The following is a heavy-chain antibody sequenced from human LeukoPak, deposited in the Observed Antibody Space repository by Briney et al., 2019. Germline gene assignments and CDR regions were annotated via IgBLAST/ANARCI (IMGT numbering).Heavy chain of an antibody. CDR2: IYYSGST. J-gene: IGHJ4*02. D-gene: IGHD3-16*01. Sequence: SETLSLTCTVSGDSIRSGSYYWGWIRQPPGKGLEWIGSIYYSGSTYYNPSLKSRVTISVDTSRNQFSLRLSSVTAADTAVYSCARRSKLGYYLDSWGQGILVTVSS. V-gene: IGHV4-39*07. CDR1: GDSIRSGSYY. CDR3: ARRSKLGYYLDS.